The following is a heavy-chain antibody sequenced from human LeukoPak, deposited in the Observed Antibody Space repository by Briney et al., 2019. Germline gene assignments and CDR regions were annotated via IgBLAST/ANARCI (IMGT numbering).Heavy chain of an antibody. CDR1: TGSISSDTYF. CDR3: AKGAGPPWFDP. D-gene: IGHD6-19*01. CDR2: MSSSGIS. J-gene: IGHJ5*02. Sequence: PSQTLSLTCTVSTGSISSDTYFWRWIRQPAGKGLEWIGRMSSSGISTYSPSLKSRVTISIDTSRNQFSMNLNSVTAADTAVYYCAKGAGPPWFDPWGQGTLVTVSS. V-gene: IGHV4-61*02.